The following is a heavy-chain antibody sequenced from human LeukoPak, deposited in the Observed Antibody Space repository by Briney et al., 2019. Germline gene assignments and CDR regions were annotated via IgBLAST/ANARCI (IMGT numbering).Heavy chain of an antibody. Sequence: SETLSLTCTVSGGSIRSYWSWIRQPAGKGLEWIGRIYGSGSTNYNPSLKSRVTISVDTSKNQFSLKLSSVTAADTAVYYCARVRRKHLWFGETAFYYFDYWGQGTLVTVSS. CDR1: GGSIRSY. J-gene: IGHJ4*02. CDR2: IYGSGST. D-gene: IGHD3-10*01. CDR3: ARVRRKHLWFGETAFYYFDY. V-gene: IGHV4-4*07.